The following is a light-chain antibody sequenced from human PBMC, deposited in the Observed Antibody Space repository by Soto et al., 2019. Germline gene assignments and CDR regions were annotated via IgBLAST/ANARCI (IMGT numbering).Light chain of an antibody. CDR1: QSISSY. CDR3: QQLTDWPPQWT. V-gene: IGKV3-11*01. CDR2: DAS. Sequence: EIVLTQSPGTLSLPPGERATLSCRASQSISSYLAWYQQKPGQAPSLLLYDASSRATGIPARFSGSGSGTDFTLTISSLEPEDFAVYYCQQLTDWPPQWTFGQGTKVDIK. J-gene: IGKJ1*01.